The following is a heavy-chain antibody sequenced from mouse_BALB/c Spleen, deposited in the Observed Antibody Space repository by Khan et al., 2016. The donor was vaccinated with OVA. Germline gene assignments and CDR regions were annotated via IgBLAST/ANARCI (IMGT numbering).Heavy chain of an antibody. Sequence: EVELVESGGDLVKPGGSLKLSCAASGFTFSSYDMSWVRQTPDERLEWVATISSGGNYTYYPDNVKGRFTISRDNAKNTLYLEMSSLKSEDTAMYYCATLYYYFSRVYFDQWGQGTTLTVSS. J-gene: IGHJ2*01. CDR3: ATLYYYFSRVYFDQ. V-gene: IGHV5-6*01. CDR1: GFTFSSYD. D-gene: IGHD1-1*01. CDR2: ISSGGNYT.